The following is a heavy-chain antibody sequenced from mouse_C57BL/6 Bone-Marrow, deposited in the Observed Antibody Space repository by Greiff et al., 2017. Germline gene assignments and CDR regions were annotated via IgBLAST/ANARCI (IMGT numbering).Heavy chain of an antibody. V-gene: IGHV1-61*01. J-gene: IGHJ2*01. CDR2: IYPSDSET. CDR1: GYTFTSYW. CDR3: ARRGGCPLDY. Sequence: QVQLQQPGAELVRPGSSVKLSCKASGYTFTSYWMDWVKQRPGQGLEWIGNIYPSDSETHYNQKFKDKATLTVDKSSSTAYMQLSSLSSEDSAVYYCARRGGCPLDYWGQGTTLTVSS. D-gene: IGHD6-1*01.